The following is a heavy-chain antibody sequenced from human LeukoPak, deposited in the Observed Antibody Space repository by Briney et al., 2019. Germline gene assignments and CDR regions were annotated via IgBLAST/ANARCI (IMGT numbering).Heavy chain of an antibody. CDR1: GGTFSSHA. CDR3: ARGGTTGTSEYFQH. V-gene: IGHV1-69*05. J-gene: IGHJ1*01. Sequence: ASVTVSCKASGGTFSSHAISWVRQAPGQGLEWMGGIIPIFGTANYAQKFQGSVTITTDESTSTAYMELSSLRSEDTAVYYCARGGTTGTSEYFQHWGQGTLVTVSS. CDR2: IIPIFGTA. D-gene: IGHD1-1*01.